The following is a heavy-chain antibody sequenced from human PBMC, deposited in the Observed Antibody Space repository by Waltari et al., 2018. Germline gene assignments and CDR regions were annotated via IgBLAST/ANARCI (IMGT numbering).Heavy chain of an antibody. V-gene: IGHV1-69*02. Sequence: QVQLVQSGAEVKKPGSSVKVSCKASGGTFSSYTTSWVRQAPGQGLEWMGRSIPILGIANYAQKFQGRVTITADESTRTAYMELSSLRSEDTAVYYCASGYCSGGSCYNWFDPWGQGTLVTVSS. CDR1: GGTFSSYT. CDR3: ASGYCSGGSCYNWFDP. D-gene: IGHD2-15*01. J-gene: IGHJ5*02. CDR2: SIPILGIA.